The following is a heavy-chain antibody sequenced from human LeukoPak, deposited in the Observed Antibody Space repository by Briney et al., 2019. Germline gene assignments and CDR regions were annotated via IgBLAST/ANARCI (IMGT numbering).Heavy chain of an antibody. Sequence: GGSLRLSCAASGFTFSSYSMNWVRQAPGKGLEWVSYISSSSSTIYYADSVKGRFTISRDNAQNSLFLQMNSLRVEDTAVYYCARVGRGGNSYGYIDDWGQGTLVTVSS. V-gene: IGHV3-48*04. J-gene: IGHJ4*02. CDR2: ISSSSSTI. CDR3: ARVGRGGNSYGYIDD. CDR1: GFTFSSYS. D-gene: IGHD5-18*01.